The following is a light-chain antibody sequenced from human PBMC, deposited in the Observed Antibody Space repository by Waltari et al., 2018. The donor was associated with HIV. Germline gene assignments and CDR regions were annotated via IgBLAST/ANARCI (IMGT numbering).Light chain of an antibody. Sequence: SYVLAQPPSVSVAPGKTARITCGGNNIGSKSVHWYQQKPGQAPVVVIYYDCDRPSGIPERFSGSNSGNTATLTISRVEAGDEADYYCQVWDSGSDAYVFGTGTKVTVL. V-gene: IGLV3-21*04. J-gene: IGLJ1*01. CDR1: NIGSKS. CDR2: YDC. CDR3: QVWDSGSDAYV.